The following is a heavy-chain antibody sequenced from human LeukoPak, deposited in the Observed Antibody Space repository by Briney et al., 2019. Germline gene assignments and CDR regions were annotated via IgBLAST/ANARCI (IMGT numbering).Heavy chain of an antibody. CDR1: GGSISSYY. J-gene: IGHJ4*02. CDR3: ARGMYSSSSY. D-gene: IGHD6-6*01. CDR2: IYYSGST. Sequence: SETLSLTCTVSGGSISSYYWSWIRQPPGKGLEWIGYIYYSGSTNYNPSLKSRVTISVDTSKNQFSLKLSSVTAADTAVYYCARGMYSSSSYWGQGTLVTVSS. V-gene: IGHV4-59*12.